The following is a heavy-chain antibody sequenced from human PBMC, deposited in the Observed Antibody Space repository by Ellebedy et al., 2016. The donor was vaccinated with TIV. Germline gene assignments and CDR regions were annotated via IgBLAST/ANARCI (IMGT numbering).Heavy chain of an antibody. J-gene: IGHJ4*02. V-gene: IGHV4-59*01. Sequence: SETLSLXXTVSGDSITEFYWNWIRQPPDKGLEWNGHFYYTGSTNYNPSLKSRVTISGDTSKNQFSLELSSVTAANTAVYYCASWGDYGGNRHLDYWGQGTLLTVSS. CDR1: GDSITEFY. CDR2: FYYTGST. CDR3: ASWGDYGGNRHLDY. D-gene: IGHD4-23*01.